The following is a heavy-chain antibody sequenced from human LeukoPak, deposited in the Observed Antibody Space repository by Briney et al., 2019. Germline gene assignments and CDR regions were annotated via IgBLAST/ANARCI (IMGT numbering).Heavy chain of an antibody. CDR3: ARANHMDV. CDR1: GFTFSSYA. Sequence: GGSLGLSCAASGFTFSSYAMHWVRQAPGKGLEWVAVISYDGSNKYYADSVKGRFTISRDNSKNTLYLQMNSLRAEDTAVYYCARANHMDVWGQGTTVTVSS. V-gene: IGHV3-30*04. CDR2: ISYDGSNK. J-gene: IGHJ6*02.